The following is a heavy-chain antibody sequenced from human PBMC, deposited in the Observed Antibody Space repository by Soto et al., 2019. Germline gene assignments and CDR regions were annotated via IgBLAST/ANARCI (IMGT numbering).Heavy chain of an antibody. CDR1: GYTFTSYG. V-gene: IGHV1-18*01. Sequence: QVLLVPSGAEVKKPGASVKVSCKASGYTFTSYGISWVRQAPGQVLEWMGWITPLKGDTQHSQKFQGRVIMTTDTSTSTAYVEIRRLTSDDTPLYYCAKDSGARPEYFHDCGQGTLVTVSS. J-gene: IGHJ1*01. D-gene: IGHD4-17*01. CDR3: AKDSGARPEYFHD. CDR2: ITPLKGDT.